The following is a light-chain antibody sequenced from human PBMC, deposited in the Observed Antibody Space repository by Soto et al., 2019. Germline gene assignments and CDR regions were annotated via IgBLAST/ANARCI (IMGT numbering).Light chain of an antibody. CDR1: SSNIGSNY. V-gene: IGLV1-47*01. Sequence: QSVLTQPPSASGTPGRWVTISCSGSSSNIGSNYVYWYQQLPGTAPKLLISTNDQRPSGVPDRISGSKSGTSASLAISGLRSEDEADYYCAAWDDSLSGVVFGGGTQLTVL. CDR2: TND. J-gene: IGLJ3*02. CDR3: AAWDDSLSGVV.